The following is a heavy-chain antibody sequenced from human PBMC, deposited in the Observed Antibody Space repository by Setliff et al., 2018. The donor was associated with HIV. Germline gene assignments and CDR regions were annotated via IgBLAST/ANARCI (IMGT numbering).Heavy chain of an antibody. V-gene: IGHV4-31*03. D-gene: IGHD1-1*01. CDR3: ATGKNWNEGGWENYHFEF. Sequence: SETLSLTCSVSGGSTSSRSYYWSWNRPHPGKGLEWIGYIYYSGNTYYNPSLSRRVPLSVDTSMHKFSLRVTYVTAADTAMYYCATGKNWNEGGWENYHFEFWGRGTLVTVSS. J-gene: IGHJ4*02. CDR1: GGSTSSRSYY. CDR2: IYYSGNT.